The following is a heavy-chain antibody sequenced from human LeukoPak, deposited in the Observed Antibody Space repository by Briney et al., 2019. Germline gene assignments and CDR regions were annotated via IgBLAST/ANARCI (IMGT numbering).Heavy chain of an antibody. Sequence: GASVKVSCKASGYTFTSYYMHWVRQAPGQGLEWLGIINPSGGITTYAQKFQGRVTVTMDTSTSTVYMELSSLRSEDTAVYYCARDYYDSSGYYSDYEASTDYWGQGTLVTVSS. CDR1: GYTFTSYY. D-gene: IGHD3-22*01. CDR3: ARDYYDSSGYYSDYEASTDY. V-gene: IGHV1-46*01. J-gene: IGHJ4*02. CDR2: INPSGGIT.